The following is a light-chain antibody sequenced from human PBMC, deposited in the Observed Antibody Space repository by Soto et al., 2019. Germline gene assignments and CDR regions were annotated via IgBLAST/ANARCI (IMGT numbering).Light chain of an antibody. CDR1: QSVSSN. V-gene: IGKV3-15*01. CDR2: GAS. J-gene: IGKJ1*01. Sequence: ERVMMQSLAILSVSPGERATLSCRASQSVSSNLAWYQQKPGQAPRLLIYGASTRATGIPARFSGSGSGTEFTLTISSLQSEDFAVYYCQQYNNWPQTFGQGTKV. CDR3: QQYNNWPQT.